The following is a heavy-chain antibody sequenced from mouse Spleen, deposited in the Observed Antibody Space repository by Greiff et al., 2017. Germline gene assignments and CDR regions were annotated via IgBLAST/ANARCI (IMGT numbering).Heavy chain of an antibody. CDR1: GFSLTSYG. V-gene: IGHV2-2*01. Sequence: QVQLKQSGPGLVQPSQSLSITFTVSGFSLTSYGVHWVRQSPGKGLEWLGVIWSGGSTDYNAAFISRLSISKDNSKSQVFFKMNSLQADDTAIYYCARNGEDGDFFFDYWGQGTTLTVSS. CDR3: ARNGEDGDFFFDY. D-gene: IGHD2-13*01. J-gene: IGHJ2*01. CDR2: IWSGGST.